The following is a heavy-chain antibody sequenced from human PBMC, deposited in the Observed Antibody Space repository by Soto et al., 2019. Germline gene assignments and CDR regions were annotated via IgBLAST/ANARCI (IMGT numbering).Heavy chain of an antibody. CDR3: ARLSRPIFGVVIRRRKGLGWFDP. J-gene: IGHJ5*02. CDR1: GGSFSGYY. Sequence: PSETLSLTCAVYGGSFSGYYWSWIRQPPGKGLEWIGEINHSGSTNYNPSLKSRVTISVDTSKNQFSPKLSSVTAADTAVYYCARLSRPIFGVVIRRRKGLGWFDPWGQGTLVTVS. V-gene: IGHV4-34*01. CDR2: INHSGST. D-gene: IGHD3-3*02.